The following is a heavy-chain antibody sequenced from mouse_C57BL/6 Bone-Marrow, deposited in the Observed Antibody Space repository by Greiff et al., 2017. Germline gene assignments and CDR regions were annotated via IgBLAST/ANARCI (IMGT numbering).Heavy chain of an antibody. Sequence: EVKLLESGGGLMQPGGSLKLSCAAPRFTFNNSGIHWLRQAPEKELEWVAYISSGSSTIYYADTVKGRFTISRDNAKNTPFLQMTSLRSEDTSMYYCARRSSLLDYWGEGTPLTVSS. CDR1: RFTFNNSG. V-gene: IGHV5-17*01. CDR3: ARRSSLLDY. D-gene: IGHD1-1*01. CDR2: ISSGSSTI. J-gene: IGHJ2*01.